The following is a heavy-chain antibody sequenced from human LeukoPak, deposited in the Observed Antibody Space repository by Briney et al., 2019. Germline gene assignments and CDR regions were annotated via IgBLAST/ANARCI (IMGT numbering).Heavy chain of an antibody. Sequence: SETLSLTCAVYGGSFSGYYWSWIRQPPGKGLEWIGEINHSGSTNYNPSLKSRVTISVDTSKNQFSLKLSSVTAADTAVYYCARGWGIHRHYYYMDVWGKGTTVTVSS. CDR3: ARGWGIHRHYYYMDV. CDR2: INHSGST. CDR1: GGSFSGYY. D-gene: IGHD3-16*01. J-gene: IGHJ6*03. V-gene: IGHV4-34*01.